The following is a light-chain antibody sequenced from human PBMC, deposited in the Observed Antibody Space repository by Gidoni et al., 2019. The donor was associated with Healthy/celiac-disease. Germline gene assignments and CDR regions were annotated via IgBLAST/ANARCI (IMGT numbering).Light chain of an antibody. CDR2: DAS. CDR3: QQYNSYPYT. V-gene: IGKV1-5*01. J-gene: IGKJ2*01. Sequence: DIQMTQSPSTLSASVGDRVTITCRASQSISSWLAWYQQKPGKAPKLLIYDASSLESGVPSRFSGSGSGTEFTLTISSLQPDEFATYYCQQYNSYPYTFGXGTKLEIK. CDR1: QSISSW.